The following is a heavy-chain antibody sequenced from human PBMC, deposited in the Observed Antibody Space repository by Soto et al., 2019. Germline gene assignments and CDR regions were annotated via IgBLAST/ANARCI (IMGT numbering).Heavy chain of an antibody. J-gene: IGHJ4*02. Sequence: GGSLRLSCAASGFTFSSYGMLWVRQAPGKGLEWVAVIWYDGSNKYYADSVKGRFTISRDNSKNTLYLKMNSLRAEDTAVYYCARDRYYYDSSGYAEPFDYWGQGTLVTVSS. D-gene: IGHD3-22*01. CDR3: ARDRYYYDSSGYAEPFDY. V-gene: IGHV3-33*01. CDR2: IWYDGSNK. CDR1: GFTFSSYG.